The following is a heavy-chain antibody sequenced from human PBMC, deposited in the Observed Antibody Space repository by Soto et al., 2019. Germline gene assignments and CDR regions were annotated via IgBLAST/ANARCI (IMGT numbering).Heavy chain of an antibody. CDR3: ARGPDGLACLDV. D-gene: IGHD6-6*01. CDR1: GGTFSSYA. J-gene: IGHJ6*02. V-gene: IGHV1-69*12. Sequence: QVQLVQSGAEVKKPGSSVKVSCKASGGTFSSYAISWVRQAPGQGLEWMGGIIPIFGTPNYAQKFQGRVTITADETTHRVYMELSTLRSEDTAVYYCARGPDGLACLDVWGQGTTVTVSS. CDR2: IIPIFGTP.